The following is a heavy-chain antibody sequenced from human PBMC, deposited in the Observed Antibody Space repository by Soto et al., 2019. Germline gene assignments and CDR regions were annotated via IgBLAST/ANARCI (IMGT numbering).Heavy chain of an antibody. J-gene: IGHJ4*02. CDR2: IHHSGST. Sequence: HVQLQESGPGLVKPSGTLSLTCAVSGDSISSMNWWGWVRQPPGKGLEWIGEIHHSGSTNYNPSLMSRVTISVDKSKNQFSLKLTSVTAADTAVYYCARYDYGSGDDYNIDYWGQGTLVTVSS. CDR1: GDSISSMNW. D-gene: IGHD3-10*01. V-gene: IGHV4-4*02. CDR3: ARYDYGSGDDYNIDY.